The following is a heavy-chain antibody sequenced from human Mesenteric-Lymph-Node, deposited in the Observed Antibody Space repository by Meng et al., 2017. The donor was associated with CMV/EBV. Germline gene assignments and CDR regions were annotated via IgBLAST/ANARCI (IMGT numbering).Heavy chain of an antibody. Sequence: SETLSLTCTVSGDSISSSSYYWAWSRQTPGKGLEWIGSIFYRGTTYYNPSLQSRATISVDTSKNQFSLKLRSVTAAETAVYYCAREQSSFFYLEDYYSSGMDVWGQGTTVTVSS. CDR1: GDSISSSSYY. D-gene: IGHD2-21*02. CDR2: IFYRGTT. V-gene: IGHV4-39*07. CDR3: AREQSSFFYLEDYYSSGMDV. J-gene: IGHJ6*02.